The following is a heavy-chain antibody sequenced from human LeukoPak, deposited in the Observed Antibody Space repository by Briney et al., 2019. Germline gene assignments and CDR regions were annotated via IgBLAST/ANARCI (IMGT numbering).Heavy chain of an antibody. CDR1: GFTFDDYA. Sequence: GGSLRLSCAASGFTFDDYAMHWVRQATGKGLEWVSGISWNSGSIGYADSVKGRFTIYRDNSKNTLYVQMNSLRAEDTAVYYCARGRGVVISAFVIWVEGRMVSVCS. J-gene: IGHJ3*02. D-gene: IGHD3-22*01. CDR2: ISWNSGSI. V-gene: IGHV3-9*01. CDR3: ARGRGVVISAFVI.